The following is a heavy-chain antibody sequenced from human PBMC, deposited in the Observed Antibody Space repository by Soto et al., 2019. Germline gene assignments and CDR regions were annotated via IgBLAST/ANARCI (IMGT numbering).Heavy chain of an antibody. CDR2: IKSETDSGTT. Sequence: PWGSLRLSCAASGFNLNNAWVSWVRQAPGKGLEWIFHIKSETDSGTTDSAANVKGRFTISRDGSENTLYLQMNSLKTEDTALYYCTTTVLMVYAKAWASNLDXWGQGTMVTVS. CDR3: TTTVLMVYAKAWASNLDX. D-gene: IGHD2-8*01. V-gene: IGHV3-15*01. CDR1: GFNLNNAW. J-gene: IGHJ3*01.